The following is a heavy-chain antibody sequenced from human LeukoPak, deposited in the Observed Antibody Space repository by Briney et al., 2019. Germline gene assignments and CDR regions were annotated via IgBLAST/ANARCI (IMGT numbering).Heavy chain of an antibody. CDR3: AKAYCSSTSCYQGY. D-gene: IGHD2-2*01. CDR1: GFTFSSYA. CDR2: ISGSGGSA. J-gene: IGHJ4*02. V-gene: IGHV3-23*01. Sequence: PGGSLRLSCAASGFTFSSYAMSWVRQAPGKGLEWVSAISGSGGSAYYADSVKGRFTISRDNSKNTLYLQMNSLRAEDTAVYYCAKAYCSSTSCYQGYWGQGTLVSFSS.